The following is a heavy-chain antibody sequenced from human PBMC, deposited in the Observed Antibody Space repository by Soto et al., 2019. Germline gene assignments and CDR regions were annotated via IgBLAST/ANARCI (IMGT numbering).Heavy chain of an antibody. Sequence: HLVQSGPEVKKPGASVTVSCKTSGDTFTNFGLSWVRQAPGQGLEWMGWIATYNTNRNYAQKFQGRLTLTKDTSTSTAYMELKSLGYDETAVYYCARVLRGAVNWFDPWGQGTLVTVSS. D-gene: IGHD3-10*01. J-gene: IGHJ5*02. CDR2: IATYNTNR. V-gene: IGHV1-18*01. CDR1: GDTFTNFG. CDR3: ARVLRGAVNWFDP.